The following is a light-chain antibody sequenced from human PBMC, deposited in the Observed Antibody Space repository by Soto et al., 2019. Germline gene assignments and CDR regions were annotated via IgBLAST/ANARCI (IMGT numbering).Light chain of an antibody. J-gene: IGLJ1*01. V-gene: IGLV2-14*01. CDR1: SSDIGAYNF. CDR3: TSYTTSGSYV. Sequence: QSALTQPASVSGSPGQSITISCTGTSSDIGAYNFVSWYQQHPGKAPKLMIYDVSNRPSGVSDRFSGFKSGDTASLTISGLQAEDEADYYCTSYTTSGSYVFGNGTKVTVL. CDR2: DVS.